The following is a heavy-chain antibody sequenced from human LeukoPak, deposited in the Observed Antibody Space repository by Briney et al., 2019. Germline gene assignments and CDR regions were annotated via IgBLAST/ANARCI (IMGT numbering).Heavy chain of an antibody. J-gene: IGHJ4*02. D-gene: IGHD4-23*01. V-gene: IGHV3-48*04. CDR2: IIGTTGI. CDR1: GFTFSNYN. Sequence: PGGSLRLSCAASGFTFSNYNMNWVRQAPGKGLEWVSYIIGTTGIYYADSVKGRFTISRDNAKNTLYLQMNSLRAEDTAVYYCARDLPGSGGNEDYWGQGTLVTVSS. CDR3: ARDLPGSGGNEDY.